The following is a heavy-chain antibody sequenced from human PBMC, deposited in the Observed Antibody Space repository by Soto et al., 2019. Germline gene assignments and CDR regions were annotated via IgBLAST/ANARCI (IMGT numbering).Heavy chain of an antibody. CDR1: GGSISSGGYS. V-gene: IGHV4-30-2*01. CDR2: IYHSGST. Sequence: LSLTCXVSGGSISSGGYSWSWIRQPPGKGLEWIGYIYHSGSTYYNPSLKSRVTISVDRSKNQFSLKLSSVTAADTAVYYCARHAGGYYGMDVWGQGTTVTAP. J-gene: IGHJ6*02. CDR3: ARHAGGYYGMDV.